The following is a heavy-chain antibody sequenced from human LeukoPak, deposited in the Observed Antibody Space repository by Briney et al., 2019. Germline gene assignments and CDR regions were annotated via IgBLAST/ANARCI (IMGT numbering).Heavy chain of an antibody. J-gene: IGHJ4*02. CDR3: AKGGALVWSGSYY. CDR2: ISGSDGST. CDR1: GFTFSTYA. V-gene: IGHV3-23*01. Sequence: GGSLRFSCAASGFTFSTYAMSWVRQAPGKGLEWVSTISGSDGSTYYADSVKGRFTISRDNSKNTLYLQMNSLRAEDTAVYYCAKGGALVWSGSYYWGQGTLVTVSS. D-gene: IGHD1-26*01.